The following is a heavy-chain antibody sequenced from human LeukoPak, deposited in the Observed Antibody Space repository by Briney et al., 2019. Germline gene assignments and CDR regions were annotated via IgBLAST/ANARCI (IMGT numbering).Heavy chain of an antibody. CDR3: ARERITMVRGVIVDKNYFDY. Sequence: GGSLRLSCAASGFTFSDYYMSWIRQAPGKGLEWVSYISSSGSTIYYADSVKGRFTISRDDAKNSLYLQTNSLRAEDTAVYYCARERITMVRGVIVDKNYFDYWGQGTLVTVSS. J-gene: IGHJ4*02. CDR1: GFTFSDYY. V-gene: IGHV3-11*01. CDR2: ISSSGSTI. D-gene: IGHD3-10*01.